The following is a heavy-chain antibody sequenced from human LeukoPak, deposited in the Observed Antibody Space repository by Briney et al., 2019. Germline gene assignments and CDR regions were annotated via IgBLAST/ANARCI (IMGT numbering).Heavy chain of an antibody. D-gene: IGHD6-13*01. CDR1: GFTVSSNY. CDR3: ARADSSSWYYFDY. J-gene: IGHJ4*02. V-gene: IGHV3-66*01. Sequence: GGSLRLSCAASGFTVSSNYMSWVRQAPGKGLEWVSVIYSGGSTYYADSVKGRFTISGDNSKNTLYLQMNSLRAEDTAVYYCARADSSSWYYFDYWGQGTLVTVSS. CDR2: IYSGGST.